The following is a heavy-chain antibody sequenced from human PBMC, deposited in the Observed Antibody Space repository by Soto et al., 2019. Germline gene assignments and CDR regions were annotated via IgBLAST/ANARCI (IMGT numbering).Heavy chain of an antibody. J-gene: IGHJ6*02. CDR3: ASSSFLRSGDLFHGLDV. CDR2: IYYSGST. CDR1: GGSISSYY. V-gene: IGHV4-59*06. Sequence: SETLSLTCTVSGGSISSYYWSWIRQHPGKGLEWIGYIYYSGSTYYNPSLKSRVTISVDTSKNQFSLKLSSVTAADTAVYYCASSSFLRSGDLFHGLDVWGQGTTVTVSS. D-gene: IGHD3-10*01.